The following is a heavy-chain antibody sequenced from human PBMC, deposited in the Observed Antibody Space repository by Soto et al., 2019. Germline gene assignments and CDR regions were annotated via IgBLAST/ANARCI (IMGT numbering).Heavy chain of an antibody. CDR1: GGSISSSSYY. CDR3: AIHSSSWYESVDY. D-gene: IGHD6-13*01. J-gene: IGHJ4*02. CDR2: IYYSGST. V-gene: IGHV4-39*01. Sequence: QLQQQELGPGLVKPSETLSLTCTVSGGSISSSSYYWGWIRQPPGKGLEWIGSIYYSGSTYYNPSLKSRVTISVDTSKNQFSLKLSSVTAADTAVYYCAIHSSSWYESVDYWGQGTLVTVSS.